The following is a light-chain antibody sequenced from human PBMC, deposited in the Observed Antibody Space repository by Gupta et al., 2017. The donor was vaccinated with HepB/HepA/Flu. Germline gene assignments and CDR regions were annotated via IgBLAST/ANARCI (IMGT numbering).Light chain of an antibody. CDR3: QQDHYWPLT. Sequence: EIVTTQSPATLSVSPGEGATLSCRASQSVSTNLAWYQQKPGQAPRLLIYGISTRAAGIPARFSGSGSGTEFTLTITSLQSEDFAIYYCQQDHYWPLTFGQGTKVEIK. CDR2: GIS. CDR1: QSVSTN. V-gene: IGKV3-15*01. J-gene: IGKJ1*01.